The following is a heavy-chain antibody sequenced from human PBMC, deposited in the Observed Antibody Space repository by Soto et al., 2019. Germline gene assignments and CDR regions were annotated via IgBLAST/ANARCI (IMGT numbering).Heavy chain of an antibody. D-gene: IGHD2-15*01. CDR3: ARSEDIVVVVAATGWFDP. CDR2: IIPIFGTA. CDR1: GGTFSSYA. V-gene: IGHV1-69*12. Sequence: QVQLVQSGAEVKKPGSSVKVSCKASGGTFSSYAISWVRQAPGQGLEWMGGIIPIFGTANYAQKFQGRVTITADESTSTAYMELCSLRSEDTAVYYCARSEDIVVVVAATGWFDPWGQGTLVTVSS. J-gene: IGHJ5*02.